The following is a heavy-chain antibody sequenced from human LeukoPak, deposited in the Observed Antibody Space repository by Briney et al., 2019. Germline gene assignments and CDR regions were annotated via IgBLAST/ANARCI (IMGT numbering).Heavy chain of an antibody. CDR2: IYYSGST. J-gene: IGHJ2*01. D-gene: IGHD2-2*01. CDR1: GGSISSSSYY. CDR3: ARDRKYDWYFDL. V-gene: IGHV4-39*07. Sequence: KASETLSLTCTVSGGSISSSSYYWGWIRQPPGKGLEWIGSIYYSGSTYYNPSLKSRVTISVDTSKNQFSLKLSSVTAADTAVYYCARDRKYDWYFDLWGRGTLVTVSS.